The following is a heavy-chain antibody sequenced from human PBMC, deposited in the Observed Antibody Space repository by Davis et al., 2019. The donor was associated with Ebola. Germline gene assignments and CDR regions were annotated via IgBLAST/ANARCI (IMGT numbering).Heavy chain of an antibody. CDR2: IYYSGST. J-gene: IGHJ5*02. CDR1: GGSISSGDYY. CDR3: ARVMTTVTTGWFDP. Sequence: MPSETLSLTCTVSGGSISSGDYYWSWIRQPPGKGLEWIGYIYYSGSTYYNPSLKSRVTIPVDTSKNQFSLKLSSVTAADTAVYYCARVMTTVTTGWFDPWGQGTLVTVSS. D-gene: IGHD4-17*01. V-gene: IGHV4-30-4*01.